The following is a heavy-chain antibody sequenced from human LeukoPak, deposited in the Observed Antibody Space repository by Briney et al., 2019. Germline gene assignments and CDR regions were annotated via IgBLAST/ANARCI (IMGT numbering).Heavy chain of an antibody. CDR1: GGSISSTNW. CDR3: AKKYYYDSSPLDY. V-gene: IGHV4-4*02. D-gene: IGHD3-22*01. CDR2: IYHSGST. J-gene: IGHJ4*02. Sequence: PSGTLSLTCAVSGGSISSTNWWSWVRQPPGKGLEWIGEIYHSGSTNYNPSLKSRVTISVDKSKNQFSLKLSSVNAADTAVYYCAKKYYYDSSPLDYWGQGTLVTVSS.